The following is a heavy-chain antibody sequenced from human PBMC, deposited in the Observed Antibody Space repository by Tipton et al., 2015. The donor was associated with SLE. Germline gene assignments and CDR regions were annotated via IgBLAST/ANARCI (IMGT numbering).Heavy chain of an antibody. J-gene: IGHJ5*02. CDR3: ARGGTGDGRNPFDP. CDR1: NGSITSLYDY. D-gene: IGHD4-23*01. Sequence: GLVKPSETLSLTCTVSNGSITSLYDYWSWFRRPPGRGLEWIGEITRRGKTNYNPSLKSRVTISVDTSKNQFSLNLRSVTAADTAVYYCARGGTGDGRNPFDPWGQGTLVTVSS. CDR2: ITRRGKT. V-gene: IGHV4-39*07.